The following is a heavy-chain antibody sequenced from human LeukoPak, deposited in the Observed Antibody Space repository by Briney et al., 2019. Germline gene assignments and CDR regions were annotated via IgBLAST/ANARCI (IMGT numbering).Heavy chain of an antibody. CDR2: IYYSGST. CDR1: GGSISGGSSY. CDR3: ARAVAGDDAFDI. V-gene: IGHV4-39*07. J-gene: IGHJ3*02. Sequence: SETLSLTCSVSGGSISGGSSYWGWIRQPPGKGLEWIGSIYYSGSTYDNPALKSRVTISVDTSKNQFSLKLSSVTAADTAVYYCARAVAGDDAFDIWGQGTMVTVPS. D-gene: IGHD6-19*01.